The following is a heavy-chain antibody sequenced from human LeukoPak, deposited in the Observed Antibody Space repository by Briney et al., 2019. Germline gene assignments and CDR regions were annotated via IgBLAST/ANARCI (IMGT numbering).Heavy chain of an antibody. J-gene: IGHJ4*02. Sequence: PSETLSLTCGVSGGSVSSTNWWTWIRQPPRKGLEWIGEVHLDGRTNFNPSLKSRLTMSVDLSESHVSLKLTSVTAADTAVYYCAREGGFYRPLDYSGQGTLVTVSS. CDR1: GGSVSSTNW. CDR2: VHLDGRT. CDR3: AREGGFYRPLDY. D-gene: IGHD6-25*01. V-gene: IGHV4-4*02.